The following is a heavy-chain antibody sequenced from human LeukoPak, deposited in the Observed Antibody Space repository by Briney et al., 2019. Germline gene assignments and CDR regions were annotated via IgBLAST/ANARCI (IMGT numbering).Heavy chain of an antibody. Sequence: ASVKVSCKASGYTFTGYYMHWVRQAPGQGLEWMGVISPSGGSTTYAQKFQGRVTLTRDMSTSTDYLELSSLRSEDTAVFYCARRAQVERRHSQFDYWGQGTLVTVSS. D-gene: IGHD1-1*01. CDR3: ARRAQVERRHSQFDY. J-gene: IGHJ4*02. V-gene: IGHV1-46*01. CDR2: ISPSGGST. CDR1: GYTFTGYY.